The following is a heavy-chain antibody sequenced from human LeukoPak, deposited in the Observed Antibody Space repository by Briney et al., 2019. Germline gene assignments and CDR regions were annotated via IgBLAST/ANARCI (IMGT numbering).Heavy chain of an antibody. J-gene: IGHJ4*02. CDR3: ARGSPPDY. CDR2: ISYDGSDK. V-gene: IGHV3-30-3*01. Sequence: GKSLRLSCAASGLTFSGYAMYWVRQAPGKGLEWVAVISYDGSDKYYADSVKGRFTISRDNSKNTLYLQMNSLRTEDTAVYYCARGSPPDYWGQGTLVTVSS. CDR1: GLTFSGYA.